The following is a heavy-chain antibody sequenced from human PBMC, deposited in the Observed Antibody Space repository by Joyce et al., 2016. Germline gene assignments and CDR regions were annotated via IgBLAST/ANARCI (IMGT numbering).Heavy chain of an antibody. CDR1: GGTFSSYA. Sequence: QVQLVQSGAEVKKPGSSVKVSCKASGGTFSSYAISWVRQAPGQGLEWMGGIIPIFGTTNYAQKVQGRVTIAADRFTSTAYMELSSLRSEDTAVYYCAIRYGSSSFQYYYGMDVWGQGTTVIVSS. CDR2: IIPIFGTT. V-gene: IGHV1-69*06. J-gene: IGHJ6*02. CDR3: AIRYGSSSFQYYYGMDV. D-gene: IGHD3-10*01.